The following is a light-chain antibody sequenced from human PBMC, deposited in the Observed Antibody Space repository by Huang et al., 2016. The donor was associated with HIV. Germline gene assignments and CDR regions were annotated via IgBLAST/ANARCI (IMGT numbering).Light chain of an antibody. CDR2: GTS. CDR3: QQYGSSYT. V-gene: IGKV3-20*01. CDR1: QSVSSSY. Sequence: EIVLTQSPGTLSLSPGERATLSCRASQSVSSSYLAWYRQRPVQAPRLVIYGTSNRATGIPDRFSGSGSGTDFTLTISRLEPEDFAVYYCQQYGSSYTFGQGTKLEIK. J-gene: IGKJ2*01.